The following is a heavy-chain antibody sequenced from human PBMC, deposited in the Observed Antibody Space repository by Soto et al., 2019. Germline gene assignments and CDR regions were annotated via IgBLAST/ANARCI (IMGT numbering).Heavy chain of an antibody. CDR2: IYYSGST. D-gene: IGHD4-17*01. V-gene: IGHV4-31*03. Sequence: QVQLQESGPGLVKPSQTLSLTCTVSGVSISSGGYYWRWIRQHPGKGLEWIGYIYYSGSTHYNPSLKSRVTISVDTSKNQFSLKLSSVTAADTAVYYCARALTTVTLFDPWGQGTLVTVSS. CDR3: ARALTTVTLFDP. J-gene: IGHJ5*02. CDR1: GVSISSGGYY.